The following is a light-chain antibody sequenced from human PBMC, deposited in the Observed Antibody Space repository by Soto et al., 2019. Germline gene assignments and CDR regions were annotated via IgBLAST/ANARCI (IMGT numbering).Light chain of an antibody. CDR2: GAS. V-gene: IGKV3-15*01. CDR1: QSVSSD. CDR3: QQYNTWPPYT. J-gene: IGKJ2*01. Sequence: IVMTQSPATLSVSPGDRVTLSCRASQSVSSDLAWYQQRPGQAPRLLIYGASTRATGIPARFSGTGSGTEFTLTISSLQSEDFAFYYCQQYNTWPPYTFGQGTKLEIK.